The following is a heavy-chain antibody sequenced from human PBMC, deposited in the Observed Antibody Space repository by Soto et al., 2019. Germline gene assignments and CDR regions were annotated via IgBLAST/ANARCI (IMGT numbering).Heavy chain of an antibody. Sequence: PSETLSLTCTVSGGSISSGGYYWSWIRQHPGKGLEWIGYIYYSGSTYYNPSLKSRVTISVDTSKNQFSLKLSSVTAADTAVYYCARASFVETLGYCISTSCYGFDYWGQGTPVTVSS. CDR1: GGSISSGGYY. CDR3: ARASFVETLGYCISTSCYGFDY. D-gene: IGHD2-2*01. CDR2: IYYSGST. J-gene: IGHJ4*02. V-gene: IGHV4-31*03.